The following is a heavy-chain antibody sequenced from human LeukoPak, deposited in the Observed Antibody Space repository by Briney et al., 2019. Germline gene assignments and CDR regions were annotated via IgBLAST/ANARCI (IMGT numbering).Heavy chain of an antibody. CDR2: IYTSGST. J-gene: IGHJ5*02. CDR3: VASNRELQGWFDP. V-gene: IGHV4-61*02. D-gene: IGHD1-7*01. Sequence: PSGTLSLTCAVSGGSISSGSYYWSWIRQPAGKGLEWIGRIYTSGSTKYNPSLKSRVTISLDTSKNQYSLKVTSVTASDTAVYYCVASNRELQGWFDPWGQGTLVTVSS. CDR1: GGSISSGSYY.